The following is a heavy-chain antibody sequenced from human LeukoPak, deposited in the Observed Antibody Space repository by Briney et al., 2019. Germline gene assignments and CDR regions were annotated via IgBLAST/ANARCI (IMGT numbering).Heavy chain of an antibody. CDR2: ISSSGSTI. Sequence: GGSLRLSCAASGFTFSSYSMNWVRQAPGKGLEWVSYISSSGSTIYYAASVKGRFTISRDNAKNSLYLQMNSLRDEDTAMYYCARDHSSDWYSLVVTSENFQHWGQGTLVTVS. J-gene: IGHJ1*01. CDR1: GFTFSSYS. V-gene: IGHV3-48*02. D-gene: IGHD6-19*01. CDR3: ARDHSSDWYSLVVTSENFQH.